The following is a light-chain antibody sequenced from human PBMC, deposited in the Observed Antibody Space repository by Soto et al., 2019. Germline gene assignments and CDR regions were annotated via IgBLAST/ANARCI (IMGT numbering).Light chain of an antibody. V-gene: IGLV2-14*01. CDR3: SSYKSSSTLPDV. J-gene: IGLJ1*01. Sequence: QSALTQPASVSGSPGQSITISCTGTSSDVGGYNLVSWYQQYPDKAPKLMIFDVNTQPSGVSNRFSGSKSGNTASLTISGLQAEDEADYYCSSYKSSSTLPDVFGTGTKLTVL. CDR2: DVN. CDR1: SSDVGGYNL.